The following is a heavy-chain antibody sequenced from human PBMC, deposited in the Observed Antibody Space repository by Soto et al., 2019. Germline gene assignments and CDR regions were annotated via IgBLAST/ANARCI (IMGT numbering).Heavy chain of an antibody. CDR3: AKPSIAARHYFDY. CDR2: ISSSGSST. J-gene: IGHJ4*02. CDR1: GFTFSSYA. V-gene: IGHV3-23*01. Sequence: PGGSLRLSCAASGFTFSSYAMSWVRQGPGKGLEWVSAISSSGSSTFYADSVKGRFTISRDNSKNTVYLQMNSLRAEDTAVYFCAKPSIAARHYFDYWGQGILVTVSS. D-gene: IGHD6-6*01.